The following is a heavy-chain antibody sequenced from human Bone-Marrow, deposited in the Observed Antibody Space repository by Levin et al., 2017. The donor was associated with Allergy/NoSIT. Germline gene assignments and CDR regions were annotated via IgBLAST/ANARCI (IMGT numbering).Heavy chain of an antibody. CDR2: IKQDGSEK. V-gene: IGHV3-7*01. D-gene: IGHD6-13*01. CDR3: ARDKNIAAAGLDY. CDR1: GFTFSSYW. Sequence: GESLKISCAASGFTFSSYWMSWVRQAPGKGLEWVANIKQDGSEKYYVDSVKGRFTISRDNAKNSLYLQMNSLRAEDTAVYYCARDKNIAAAGLDYWGQGTLVTVSS. J-gene: IGHJ4*02.